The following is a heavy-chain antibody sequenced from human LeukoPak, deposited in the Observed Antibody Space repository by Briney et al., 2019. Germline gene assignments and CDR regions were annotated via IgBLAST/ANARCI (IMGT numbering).Heavy chain of an antibody. CDR1: GFTFSGSA. V-gene: IGHV3-73*01. CDR3: ARDRHGDYASEY. D-gene: IGHD4-17*01. J-gene: IGHJ4*02. Sequence: PGGSLRLSCGASGFTFSGSAMHWVRQASGKGLEWVGRIRSKANSYATAYAASVTGRFTISRDDSKNTAYLQMNSLRDEDTAVYYCARDRHGDYASEYWGQGTLVTVSS. CDR2: IRSKANSYAT.